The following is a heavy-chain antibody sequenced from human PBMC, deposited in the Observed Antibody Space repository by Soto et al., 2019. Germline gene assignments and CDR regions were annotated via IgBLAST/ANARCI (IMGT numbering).Heavy chain of an antibody. CDR3: AKGGGYCSGGSCPFSYYYYMDV. Sequence: EVQVLESGGGLAQPGGSLRLSCAASGFTFNNYAMSWVRRAPGKGLEWVSGISGSGGNTYYADSGKGQFTISRDKCKNTLYQQMNSLRAEDTALYYCAKGGGYCSGGSCPFSYYYYMDVCGKGTTVTVSS. J-gene: IGHJ6*03. CDR1: GFTFNNYA. D-gene: IGHD2-15*01. CDR2: ISGSGGNT. V-gene: IGHV3-23*01.